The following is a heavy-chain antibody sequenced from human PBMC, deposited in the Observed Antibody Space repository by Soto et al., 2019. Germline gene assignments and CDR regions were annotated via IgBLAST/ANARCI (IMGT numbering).Heavy chain of an antibody. D-gene: IGHD2-21*01. V-gene: IGHV1-69*08. CDR1: GGTFSSYT. CDR3: AREALGEGSYYYYYYMDV. J-gene: IGHJ6*03. Sequence: QVQLVQSGAEVKKPGSSVKVSCKASGGTFSSYTISWVRQAPGQGLEWMGRIIPILGIANYAQNFQGGVTITADTSTRAAFMVLSSMTADATAVYYCAREALGEGSYYYYYYMDVWGKGTTVTVSS. CDR2: IIPILGIA.